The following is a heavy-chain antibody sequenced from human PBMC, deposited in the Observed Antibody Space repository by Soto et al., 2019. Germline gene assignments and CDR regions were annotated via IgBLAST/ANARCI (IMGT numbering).Heavy chain of an antibody. J-gene: IGHJ6*02. Sequence: PGGSLRLSCAASGFIFSNFGMHWVCQAPGKGLEWVAGVWYDGSNGVSADSVKGRFTISRDNSKNTLYLQMTSLRAEDTAVYYCARDPRTARASAMDVWGQGTTVTVSS. D-gene: IGHD6-6*01. V-gene: IGHV3-33*01. CDR3: ARDPRTARASAMDV. CDR1: GFIFSNFG. CDR2: VWYDGSNG.